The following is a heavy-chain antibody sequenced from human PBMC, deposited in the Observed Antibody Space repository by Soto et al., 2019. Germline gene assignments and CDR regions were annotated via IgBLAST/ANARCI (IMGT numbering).Heavy chain of an antibody. Sequence: QVQLQESGPGLVKPSETLSLTCTVSGGSISSYYWSWIRQPAGKGLEWIGRIYTSGSTNYNPSLKGRVTMSVDTAKNQFSLKLSSVTAADTAVYYCARDRVGWYGENDAFDIWGQGTMVTVSS. D-gene: IGHD6-19*01. V-gene: IGHV4-4*07. CDR3: ARDRVGWYGENDAFDI. J-gene: IGHJ3*02. CDR2: IYTSGST. CDR1: GGSISSYY.